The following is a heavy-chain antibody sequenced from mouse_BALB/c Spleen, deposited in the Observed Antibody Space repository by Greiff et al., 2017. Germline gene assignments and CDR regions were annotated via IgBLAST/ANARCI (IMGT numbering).Heavy chain of an antibody. V-gene: IGHV2-9*02. Sequence: QVQLKQSGPGLVAPSQSLSITCTVSGFSLTSYGVHWVRQPPGKGLEWLGVIWAGGSTNYNSALMSRLSISKDNSKSQVFFKMNSLQANDTAIYYCARTRYDGDWYFDVWGAGTTVTVSS. CDR3: ARTRYDGDWYFDV. CDR1: GFSLTSYG. D-gene: IGHD2-14*01. CDR2: IWAGGST. J-gene: IGHJ1*01.